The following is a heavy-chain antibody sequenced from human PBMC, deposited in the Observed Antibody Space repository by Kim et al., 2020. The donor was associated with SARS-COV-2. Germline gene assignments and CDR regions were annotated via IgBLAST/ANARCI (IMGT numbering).Heavy chain of an antibody. J-gene: IGHJ4*02. CDR3: ARGLTGMFDY. Sequence: NTNYAQKLQGRVTMTPDTSTSTAYMELRSLRSDDTAVYYCARGLTGMFDYWGQGTLVTVSS. CDR2: NT. D-gene: IGHD7-27*01. V-gene: IGHV1-18*01.